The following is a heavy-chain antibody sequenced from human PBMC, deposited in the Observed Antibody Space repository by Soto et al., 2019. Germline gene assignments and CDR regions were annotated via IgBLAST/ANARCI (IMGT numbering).Heavy chain of an antibody. V-gene: IGHV4-28*01. J-gene: IGHJ4*02. D-gene: IGHD6-19*01. Sequence: SETLSLTCAVSGYSISSSNWWGWIRQPPGKGLEWIGYIYYSGSTYYNPSLKSRVTMSVDTSKNQFSLKLSSVTAVDTAVYYCARSGSGLKVAPHDYWGQGTLVTVSS. CDR1: GYSISSSNW. CDR3: ARSGSGLKVAPHDY. CDR2: IYYSGST.